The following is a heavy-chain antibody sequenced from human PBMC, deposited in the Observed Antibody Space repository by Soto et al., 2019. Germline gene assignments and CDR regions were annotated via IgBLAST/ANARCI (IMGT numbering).Heavy chain of an antibody. Sequence: EVQLVESGGGLVQPGGSLRLSCAASGITFSGYWMSWVRQAPGKGLEWVANIKQDGSEKFYVDSVKGRFTISRDNAKNSLYLLMNSLRAEDTAVYYCASALSYRNTWGQGTMVTVSS. J-gene: IGHJ3*02. CDR3: ASALSYRNT. CDR1: GITFSGYW. CDR2: IKQDGSEK. V-gene: IGHV3-7*02. D-gene: IGHD3-16*02.